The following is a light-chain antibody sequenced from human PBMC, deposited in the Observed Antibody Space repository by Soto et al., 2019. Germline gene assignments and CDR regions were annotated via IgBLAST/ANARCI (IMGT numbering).Light chain of an antibody. Sequence: QRVLTQPPSVSGAPGPRVTLSCTGYSSKLGAGYDVHWYKQVPGAAPKLVIFGNRNRTSGVPERFSGSKSGTSAYLAITGLQAEDEADYYCQADVYSLTASVFGGGTKVTVL. CDR2: GNR. CDR3: QADVYSLTASV. J-gene: IGLJ3*02. CDR1: SSKLGAGYD. V-gene: IGLV1-40*01.